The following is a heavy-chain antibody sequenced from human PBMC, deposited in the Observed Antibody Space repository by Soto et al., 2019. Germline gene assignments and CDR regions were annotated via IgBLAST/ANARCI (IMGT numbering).Heavy chain of an antibody. D-gene: IGHD4-17*01. V-gene: IGHV1-46*01. Sequence: ASVKVSCKASGYTFTSYYMHWVRQAPGQGLEWMGIINPSGGSTSYAQKFQGRVTMTRDTSTSTVYMELGSLRSEDTAVYYCAREGTTGRWFDPWGQGTLVTVSS. CDR2: INPSGGST. CDR3: AREGTTGRWFDP. CDR1: GYTFTSYY. J-gene: IGHJ5*02.